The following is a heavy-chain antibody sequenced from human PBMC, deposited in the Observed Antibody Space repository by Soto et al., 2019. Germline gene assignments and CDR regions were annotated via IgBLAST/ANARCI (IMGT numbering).Heavy chain of an antibody. CDR3: ARVHYGDYSDAFDI. CDR2: IYSGGST. D-gene: IGHD4-17*01. Sequence: GVLRLSCAASGFTVSSNYMSWVRQAPGKGLEWVSVIYSGGSTYYADSVKGRFTISRHNSKNTLYLQMNSLRAEDTAVYYCARVHYGDYSDAFDIWGQGTMVTVS. J-gene: IGHJ3*02. CDR1: GFTVSSNY. V-gene: IGHV3-53*04.